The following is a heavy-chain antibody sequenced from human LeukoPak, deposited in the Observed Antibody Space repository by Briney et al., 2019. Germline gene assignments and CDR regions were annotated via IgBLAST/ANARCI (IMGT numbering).Heavy chain of an antibody. CDR3: FGLHTMKLSGWFEP. CDR2: IHTNEIA. J-gene: IGHJ5*02. Sequence: SETLSLTCTVSGVSISTNYWSWSRQPPCKGLERIGLIHTNEIANYNPSLTSRGTIPLDTSKNQYSLKLSSVPAAATALYCFFGLHTMKLSGWFEPWGQGNLVTVSS. CDR1: GVSISTNY. V-gene: IGHV4-4*07. D-gene: IGHD3-22*01.